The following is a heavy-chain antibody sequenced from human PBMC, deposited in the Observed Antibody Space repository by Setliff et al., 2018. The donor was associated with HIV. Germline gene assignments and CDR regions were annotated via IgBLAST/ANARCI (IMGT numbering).Heavy chain of an antibody. V-gene: IGHV1-69*13. CDR3: ARVAEMATIGYNYFYMAV. Sequence: SVKVSCKASGGTFRSYGISWVRQAPGQGPEWMAGIIPMFGTTNYAQRFQGRVTITADESTSTAYMELSSLRSDDTAVYYCARVAEMATIGYNYFYMAVWGQGTTVTVSS. CDR2: IIPMFGTT. J-gene: IGHJ6*03. CDR1: GGTFRSYG. D-gene: IGHD5-12*01.